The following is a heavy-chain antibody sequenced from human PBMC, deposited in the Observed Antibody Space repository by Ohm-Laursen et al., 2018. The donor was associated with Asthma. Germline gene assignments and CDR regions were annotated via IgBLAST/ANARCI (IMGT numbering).Heavy chain of an antibody. V-gene: IGHV4-30-2*01. Sequence: QTLSLTCAVSGGSISSGGYSWSWIRQPPGKGLEWIGYIYHSGSTYYNPSLKSRVTISVDRSKNQFSLKLSSVTAADTAVYYCARDTIMIPFSHWGQGTLVTVSS. CDR2: IYHSGST. D-gene: IGHD3-16*01. J-gene: IGHJ4*02. CDR3: ARDTIMIPFSH. CDR1: GGSISSGGYS.